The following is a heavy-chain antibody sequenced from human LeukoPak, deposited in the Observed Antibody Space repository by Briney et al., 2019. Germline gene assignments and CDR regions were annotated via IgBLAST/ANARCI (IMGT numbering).Heavy chain of an antibody. CDR2: IYHSGNT. CDR3: ARAYYYGSGSLPEAFDI. Sequence: PSQTLSLTCAVSGGSISSGGYSWSWIRQPPGKGLEWIGYIYHSGNTYYNPSLNSRVTISVDRSKNQFSLKLSSVTAADTAVYYCARAYYYGSGSLPEAFDIWGQGTMVTVSS. V-gene: IGHV4-30-2*01. D-gene: IGHD3-10*01. J-gene: IGHJ3*02. CDR1: GGSISSGGYS.